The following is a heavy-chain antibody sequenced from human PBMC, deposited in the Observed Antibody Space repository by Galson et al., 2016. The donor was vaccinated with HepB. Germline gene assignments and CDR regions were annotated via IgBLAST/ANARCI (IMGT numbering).Heavy chain of an antibody. J-gene: IGHJ6*02. CDR1: GFKLSHYA. D-gene: IGHD5-24*01. CDR3: AKDGRDAYNFNYYYYAMDV. Sequence: SLRLSCAASGFKLSHYAMHWVRQAPGKGLEWVAVISYDGNNKYYADSVKGRFTISRDNSKNTLYLQMNSLRAEDTAVYYCAKDGRDAYNFNYYYYAMDVWGQGTTVTVSS. V-gene: IGHV3-30*18. CDR2: ISYDGNNK.